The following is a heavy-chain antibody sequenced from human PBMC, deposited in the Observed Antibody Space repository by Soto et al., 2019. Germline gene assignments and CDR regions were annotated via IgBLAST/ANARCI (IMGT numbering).Heavy chain of an antibody. V-gene: IGHV3-11*01. CDR1: GFSLRGYY. D-gene: IGHD2-21*01. CDR2: INPGGDVI. Sequence: LRLSCAASGFSLRGYYMTWIRQAPGKGLELLSYINPGGDVIKYADSVKGRFTISRDNAKNSLYLHMNNLRAEDTAVYYCTRDPRIADFWGQGTLVTVYS. CDR3: TRDPRIADF. J-gene: IGHJ4*02.